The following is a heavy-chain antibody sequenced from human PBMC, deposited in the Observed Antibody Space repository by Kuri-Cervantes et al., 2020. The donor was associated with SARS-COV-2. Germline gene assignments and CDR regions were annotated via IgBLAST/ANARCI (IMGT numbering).Heavy chain of an antibody. D-gene: IGHD2-2*02. V-gene: IGHV5-51*01. CDR3: ARRTRYCSSTSCDIGAFDI. Sequence: GESLKISCKGCGYRFTSYWISWVRQMPGKGLEWMGIIYPGDSDTRYSPSFQGQVTISADKSISTAYLQWSSLKASDTAMYYCARRTRYCSSTSCDIGAFDIWGQGTMVTVSS. CDR2: IYPGDSDT. CDR1: GYRFTSYW. J-gene: IGHJ3*02.